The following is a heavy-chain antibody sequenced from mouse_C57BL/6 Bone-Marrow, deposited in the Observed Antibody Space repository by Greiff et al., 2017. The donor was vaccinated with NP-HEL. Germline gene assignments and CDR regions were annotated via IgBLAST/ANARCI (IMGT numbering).Heavy chain of an antibody. CDR3: ARDGYYGDY. CDR2: ISDGGSYT. V-gene: IGHV5-4*01. D-gene: IGHD2-3*01. CDR1: GFTFSSYA. J-gene: IGHJ2*01. Sequence: EVKVEESGGGLVKPGGSLKLSCAASGFTFSSYAMSWVRQTPEKGLEWVATISDGGSYTYYPDNVQGRFTISRDNAKNNLYLQMSHLKSEDTAMYYCARDGYYGDYWGQGTTLTVSS.